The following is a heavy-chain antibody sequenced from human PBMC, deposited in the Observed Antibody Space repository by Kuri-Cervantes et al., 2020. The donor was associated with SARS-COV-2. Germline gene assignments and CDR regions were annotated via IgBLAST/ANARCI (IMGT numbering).Heavy chain of an antibody. CDR1: GCTFTGCY. Sequence: ASVKVSCKASGCTFTGCYMHWVRQAPGQGLEGMGWINPNSGGTNYAQKFQGWVTMTRDTSISTAYTQLSRLRSDDTAVYYCARSGYYGSGSYQGGRDVWGQGTRVTVSS. CDR3: ARSGYYGSGSYQGGRDV. D-gene: IGHD3-10*01. CDR2: INPNSGGT. J-gene: IGHJ6*02. V-gene: IGHV1-2*04.